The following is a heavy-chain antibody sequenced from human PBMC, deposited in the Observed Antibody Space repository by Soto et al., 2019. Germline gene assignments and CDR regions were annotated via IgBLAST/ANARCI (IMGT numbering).Heavy chain of an antibody. J-gene: IGHJ4*02. CDR1: GGSISSGAYY. CDR3: ARDRAIAGSTFDY. V-gene: IGHV4-31*03. D-gene: IGHD6-19*01. CDR2: IYYNGDT. Sequence: PSETLSLTCTVSGGSISSGAYYWSWIRQHPGKGLEWIGYIYYNGDTDYNPSLKSRLTISLGTSRDQFSLKLRSVTAADTAVYYCARDRAIAGSTFDYWGRGTLVTVSS.